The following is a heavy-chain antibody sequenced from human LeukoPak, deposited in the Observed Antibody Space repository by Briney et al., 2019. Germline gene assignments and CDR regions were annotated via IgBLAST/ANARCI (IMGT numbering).Heavy chain of an antibody. CDR1: GYTFTGYY. V-gene: IGHV1-2*04. Sequence: GASVKVSCKASGYTFTGYYMHWVRQAPGQGLEWMGWINPNSGGTNYAQKFQGWVTMTRDTSISTAYMELSRLRSDDTAVYYCARGYYGSGSYKTRGVAFDIWGQGTMVTVSS. CDR3: ARGYYGSGSYKTRGVAFDI. J-gene: IGHJ3*02. D-gene: IGHD3-10*01. CDR2: INPNSGGT.